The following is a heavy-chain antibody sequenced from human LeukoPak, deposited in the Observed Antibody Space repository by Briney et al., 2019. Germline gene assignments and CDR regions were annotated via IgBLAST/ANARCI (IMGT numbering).Heavy chain of an antibody. Sequence: AVTVSCKASGGTFSSYAISWVRQAPGQGLEWMGGIIPIFGTANYAQKFQGRVTITADESTSTAYMELSSLRSEDTAVYYCARVAVAHYYDFWSGYYPNWGQGTLVTVSS. CDR1: GGTFSSYA. D-gene: IGHD3-3*01. CDR3: ARVAVAHYYDFWSGYYPN. CDR2: IIPIFGTA. V-gene: IGHV1-69*13. J-gene: IGHJ4*02.